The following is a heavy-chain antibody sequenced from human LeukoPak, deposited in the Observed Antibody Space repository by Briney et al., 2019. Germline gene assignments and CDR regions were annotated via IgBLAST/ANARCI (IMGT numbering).Heavy chain of an antibody. V-gene: IGHV4-4*09. CDR2: IYTSGST. CDR3: ARLTGYTFDY. CDR1: GGSFSGYY. D-gene: IGHD5-12*01. J-gene: IGHJ4*02. Sequence: SETLSLTCAVYGGSFSGYYWSWIRQPPGEGLEWIGYIYTSGSTNYNPSLKSRVTISVDTSKNQFSLKLSSVTAADTAVYYCARLTGYTFDYWGQGTLVTVSS.